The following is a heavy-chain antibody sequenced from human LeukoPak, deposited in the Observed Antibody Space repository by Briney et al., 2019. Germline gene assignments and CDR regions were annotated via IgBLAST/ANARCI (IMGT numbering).Heavy chain of an antibody. CDR3: VRRMYSGRYYFDY. J-gene: IGHJ4*02. CDR2: IYPGDSDT. V-gene: IGHV5-51*01. D-gene: IGHD1-26*01. CDR1: GYSFTTYW. Sequence: GESLKISCKGSGYSFTTYWIGWVRQMPGKGLEWMGIIYPGDSDTRYSPSFQGQVTISADKSISTAYLQWSSLKASDTAMYYCVRRMYSGRYYFDYWGQGSLVTVSS.